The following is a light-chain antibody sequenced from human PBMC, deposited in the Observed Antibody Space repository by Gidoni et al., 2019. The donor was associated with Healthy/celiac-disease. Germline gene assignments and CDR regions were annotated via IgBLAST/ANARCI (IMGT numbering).Light chain of an antibody. J-gene: IGKJ4*01. CDR2: GAS. Sequence: EIVLTQSPGTLSLSPGERATLSCRASQRVSSSYLAWYPQKPGQAPRLLIYGASSRATGIPDRFSGSGSGTDFTLTISRLEPEDFAVYYCQQYGSSPLTFGGGTKVEIK. V-gene: IGKV3-20*01. CDR3: QQYGSSPLT. CDR1: QRVSSSY.